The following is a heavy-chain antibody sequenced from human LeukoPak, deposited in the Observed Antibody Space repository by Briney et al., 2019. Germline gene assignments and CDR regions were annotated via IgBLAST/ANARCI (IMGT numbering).Heavy chain of an antibody. D-gene: IGHD3-10*01. CDR1: GGSISSYY. Sequence: PSETLSLTCTVSGGSISSYYWSWIRQPPGKGLEWIGYIYTSGSTNYNPSLKSRVTISVDTSKNQFSLKLSSVTAADTAVYYCAGYGSGRYGAAFDIWGQGTMVTVSS. J-gene: IGHJ3*02. CDR2: IYTSGST. V-gene: IGHV4-4*09. CDR3: AGYGSGRYGAAFDI.